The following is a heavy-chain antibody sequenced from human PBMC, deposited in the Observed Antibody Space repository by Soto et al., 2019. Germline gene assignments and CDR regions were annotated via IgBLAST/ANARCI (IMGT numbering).Heavy chain of an antibody. Sequence: QVQLVQSGAEEKKPGASVKVSCKASGYTFTSYAMHWVRQAPGQRLEWMGWINAGNGNTKYSQKFQGRVTITRDTSASTAYMGLSSLRSEDTAVYYCARGTSVWFDPWGQGTLVTVSS. CDR2: INAGNGNT. CDR3: ARGTSVWFDP. CDR1: GYTFTSYA. J-gene: IGHJ5*02. D-gene: IGHD3-10*01. V-gene: IGHV1-3*05.